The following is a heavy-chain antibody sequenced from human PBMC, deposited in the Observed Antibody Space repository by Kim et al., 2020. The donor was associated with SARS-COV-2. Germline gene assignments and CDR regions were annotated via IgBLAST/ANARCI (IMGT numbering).Heavy chain of an antibody. CDR3: ARGWRGVILVSYYYYGVDV. Sequence: SETLSLTCAVYGGSFSGYYWSWIRQPPGKGLEWIGEINHSGSTNYNPSLKSRVTISVDTSKNQFSLKLSSVTAADTAVYYCARGWRGVILVSYYYYGVDVWGQGTPVTVSS. J-gene: IGHJ6*02. CDR2: INHSGST. CDR1: GGSFSGYY. V-gene: IGHV4-34*01. D-gene: IGHD3-10*01.